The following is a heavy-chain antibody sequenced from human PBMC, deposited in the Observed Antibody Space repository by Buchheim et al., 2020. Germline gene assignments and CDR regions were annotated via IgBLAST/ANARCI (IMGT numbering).Heavy chain of an antibody. J-gene: IGHJ6*02. Sequence: QVQLQQWGAGLLKPSETLSLTCAVYGGSFSGYYWSWIRQPPGKGLEWIGEINHSGSTNYNPSLKSRVTISVDTSKNQFSPKLSSVTAADTAVYYCARGRGTMIVVLSFYYGMDVWGQGTT. CDR1: GGSFSGYY. D-gene: IGHD3-22*01. CDR3: ARGRGTMIVVLSFYYGMDV. CDR2: INHSGST. V-gene: IGHV4-34*01.